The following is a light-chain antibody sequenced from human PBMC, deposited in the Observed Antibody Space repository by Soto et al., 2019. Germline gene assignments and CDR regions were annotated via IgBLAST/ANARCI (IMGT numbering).Light chain of an antibody. Sequence: DIPMTPSPSSLSASVGDRVTITCQASQDISNYLNWYQQKPGKAPKLLIYDASNLETGVPSRFSGSGSGTDFPFTISSLQPEDIATYYCQQYDNLPLTFGGGTKVEIK. J-gene: IGKJ4*01. V-gene: IGKV1-33*01. CDR3: QQYDNLPLT. CDR1: QDISNY. CDR2: DAS.